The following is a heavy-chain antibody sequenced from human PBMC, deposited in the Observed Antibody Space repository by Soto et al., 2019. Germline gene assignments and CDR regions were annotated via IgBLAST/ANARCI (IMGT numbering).Heavy chain of an antibody. D-gene: IGHD3-10*01. CDR2: IKEDGSEK. CDR1: GFTFSGYW. CDR3: ARPLYGSGSVWFDP. V-gene: IGHV3-7*03. Sequence: GGSLRLSCPASGFTFSGYWMTWVRQAPGKGLEWVANIKEDGSEKYYVDSVKGRFTISRDNPKNSLYLQMNSLRADDTAVYYCARPLYGSGSVWFDPWGQGTLVTVSS. J-gene: IGHJ5*02.